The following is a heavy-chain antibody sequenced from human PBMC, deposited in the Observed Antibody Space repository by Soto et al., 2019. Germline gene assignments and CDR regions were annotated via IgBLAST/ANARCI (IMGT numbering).Heavy chain of an antibody. V-gene: IGHV3-30*04. CDR3: AREPYGDSQYFDY. D-gene: IGHD2-21*02. Sequence: GGSLRLSCTGSGFTFNSLSLHWVLQGPDKGLEWVAVVSFDGKVTYYADSVKGRFTVSRDNSKNTIYLQANSLRAEDTAVYYCAREPYGDSQYFDYWGQGTPVTVSS. CDR1: GFTFNSLS. J-gene: IGHJ4*02. CDR2: VSFDGKVT.